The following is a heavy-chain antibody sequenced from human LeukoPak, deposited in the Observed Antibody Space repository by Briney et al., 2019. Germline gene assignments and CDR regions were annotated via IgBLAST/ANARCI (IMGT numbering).Heavy chain of an antibody. CDR3: ARLSGRYFPH. Sequence: SETLSLTCTVSGGSISSSSYYWGWIRQPPGKGLQWIGSIYYSGSTYYNPSLKSRVTISVDTSKNQFPLKLSSVTAADTAVYYCARLSGRYFPHWGQGTLVTVSS. D-gene: IGHD1-26*01. CDR2: IYYSGST. J-gene: IGHJ1*01. CDR1: GGSISSSSYY. V-gene: IGHV4-39*01.